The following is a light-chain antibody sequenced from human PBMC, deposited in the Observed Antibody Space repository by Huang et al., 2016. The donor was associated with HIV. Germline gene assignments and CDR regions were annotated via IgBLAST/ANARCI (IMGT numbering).Light chain of an antibody. Sequence: EIVLTPSPGALSLSPGERATLSCRANQNISSDYVAWYRQKPGQAPSLLIYGVSRRATGVPDRFSGSGSGTEFSLTISRLGPDDCAVFFCQQYDSSPTTFGQGTNLEIK. J-gene: IGKJ2*01. CDR2: GVS. CDR1: QNISSDY. V-gene: IGKV3-20*01. CDR3: QQYDSSPTT.